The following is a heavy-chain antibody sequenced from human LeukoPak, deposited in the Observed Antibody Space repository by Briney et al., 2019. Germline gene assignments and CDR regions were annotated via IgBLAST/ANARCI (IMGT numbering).Heavy chain of an antibody. CDR1: GFTFSRYS. D-gene: IGHD3-10*01. CDR2: ISSSSSTI. CDR3: ARDPGHSSVGESKHNDY. J-gene: IGHJ4*02. V-gene: IGHV3-48*02. Sequence: GGSLRLSCAASGFTFSRYSMNWVRQSPGKGLEWDSYISSSSSTIYYADSGKGRFTISRENAKNSLYLQMNSLRDEDTAVFFCARDPGHSSVGESKHNDYWGQGTLVTVSS.